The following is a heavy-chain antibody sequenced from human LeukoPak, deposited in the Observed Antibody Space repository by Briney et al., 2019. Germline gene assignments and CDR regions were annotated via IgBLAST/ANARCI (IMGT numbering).Heavy chain of an antibody. CDR3: ARVSGYSGYASLDP. D-gene: IGHD5-12*01. CDR1: GGSISSGDYY. V-gene: IGHV4-30-4*01. J-gene: IGHJ5*02. CDR2: IYYSGST. Sequence: SETLSLTCTVSGGSISSGDYYWSWIRQPPGKGLEWIGYIYYSGSTYYNPSLKSRVTISVDTSKNQFSLKLSSVTAADTAVYYCARVSGYSGYASLDPWGQGTLVTVSS.